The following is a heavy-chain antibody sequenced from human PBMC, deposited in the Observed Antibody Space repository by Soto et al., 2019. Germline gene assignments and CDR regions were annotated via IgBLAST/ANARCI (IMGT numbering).Heavy chain of an antibody. CDR1: GGSISSYY. V-gene: IGHV4-59*01. CDR2: IYYSGST. J-gene: IGHJ5*02. CDR3: ARGGGSCPEGP. D-gene: IGHD2-15*01. Sequence: SETLSLTCTVSGGSISSYYWSWIRQPPGKGLEWIGYIYYSGSTNYNPSLKSRVTISVDTSKNQFSLKLSSVTAADTAVYYCARGGGSCPEGPWGQGTLVTVSS.